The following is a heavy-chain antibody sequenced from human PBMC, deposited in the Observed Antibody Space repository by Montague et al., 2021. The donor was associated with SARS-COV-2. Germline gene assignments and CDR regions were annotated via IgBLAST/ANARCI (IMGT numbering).Heavy chain of an antibody. J-gene: IGHJ6*02. D-gene: IGHD3-22*01. CDR3: ARDTRITMIVVVQGYGMDV. CDR2: IYYSGXT. CDR1: GGSISSSSYY. V-gene: IGHV4-39*07. Sequence: SETLSLTCTVSGGSISSSSYYWGWIRQPPGKGLEWIGSIYYSGXTXYXXXXKXRVTISVDTSKNQFSLKLSSVTAADTAVCYCARDTRITMIVVVQGYGMDVWGQGTTVTVSS.